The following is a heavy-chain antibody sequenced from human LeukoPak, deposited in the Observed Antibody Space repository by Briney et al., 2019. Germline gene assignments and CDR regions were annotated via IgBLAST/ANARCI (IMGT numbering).Heavy chain of an antibody. D-gene: IGHD3-3*01. J-gene: IGHJ4*02. CDR3: ARDRVTIFGVVPYDY. CDR2: IYTSGST. CDR1: GGSISSGGYY. V-gene: IGHV4-61*02. Sequence: SQTLSLTCTVSGGSISSGGYYWSWIRQPAGKGLEWIGRIYTSGSTNYNPSLKSRVTISVDTSKNQFSLKLSSVTAADAAVYYCARDRVTIFGVVPYDYWGQGTLVTVSS.